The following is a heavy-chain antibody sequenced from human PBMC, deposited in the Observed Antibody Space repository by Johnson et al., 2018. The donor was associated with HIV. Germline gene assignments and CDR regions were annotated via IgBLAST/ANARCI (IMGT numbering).Heavy chain of an antibody. CDR2: IKQDGSEK. CDR3: ARDLRLGAIDAFDI. V-gene: IGHV3-7*05. J-gene: IGHJ3*02. CDR1: GFTFSSYW. Sequence: EVQLVESVGGLVQPGGSLRLSCAASGFTFSSYWMSWVRQAPGKGLEWVANIKQDGSEKYYVDSVKGRFTISRDNAKNSLYLQMNSLRAEDTAMYYCARDLRLGAIDAFDIWGQGTMVTVSS. D-gene: IGHD1-26*01.